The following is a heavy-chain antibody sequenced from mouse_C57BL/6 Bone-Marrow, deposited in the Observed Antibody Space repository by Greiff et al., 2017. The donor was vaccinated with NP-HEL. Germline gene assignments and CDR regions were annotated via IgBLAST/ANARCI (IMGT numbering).Heavy chain of an antibody. CDR1: GYTFTSYW. CDR3: ARWLLSWFAY. J-gene: IGHJ3*01. Sequence: QVQLQQSGAELVKPGASVTLSCKASGYTFTSYWMHGVKQRPGQGLEWIGMIHPNSGSTNYNEKFKSKATLTVDKSSSTAYMQLSSLTSEDSAVYYCARWLLSWFAYWGQETLVTVSA. CDR2: IHPNSGST. V-gene: IGHV1-64*01. D-gene: IGHD2-3*01.